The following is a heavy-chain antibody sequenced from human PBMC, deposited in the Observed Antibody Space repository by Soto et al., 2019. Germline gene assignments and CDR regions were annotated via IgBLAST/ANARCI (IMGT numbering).Heavy chain of an antibody. Sequence: SETLSLTCAVYSGSFSGYDWTWIRQPPGTGLEWIGEINHSGSSNYNPSLKSRVTISVDTSKNQFSLKLTSVTAADTAVYYCARDKITGLFDYWGQGTLVTVSS. J-gene: IGHJ4*02. V-gene: IGHV4-34*01. CDR2: INHSGSS. D-gene: IGHD2-8*02. CDR1: SGSFSGYD. CDR3: ARDKITGLFDY.